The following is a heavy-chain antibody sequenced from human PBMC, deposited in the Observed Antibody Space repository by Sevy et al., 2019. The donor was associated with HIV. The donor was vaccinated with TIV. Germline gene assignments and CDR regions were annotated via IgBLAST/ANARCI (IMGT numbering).Heavy chain of an antibody. D-gene: IGHD6-13*01. CDR2: IDPYAGGT. V-gene: IGHV1-2*02. CDR1: GFTFTGYK. J-gene: IGHJ6*03. Sequence: ASVKVSCKASGFTFTGYKVHWVRQAPGQGLEWMGWIDPYAGGTTYSQKFKGRVTMTRDTSVSTAYMEVSSLGSDDTAVYFCASDSSTWYNYIYYMDVWGKGTTVTVSS. CDR3: ASDSSTWYNYIYYMDV.